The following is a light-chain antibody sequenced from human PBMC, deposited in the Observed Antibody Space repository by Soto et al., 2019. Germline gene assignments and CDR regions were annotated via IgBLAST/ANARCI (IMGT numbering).Light chain of an antibody. J-gene: IGLJ3*02. V-gene: IGLV4-60*02. CDR1: SGHSSYI. CDR3: ETWDSNLRV. CDR2: LEGSGSY. Sequence: QPVLTQSSSASASLGSSVKLTCTLSSGHSSYIIAWHQQQPGKAPRYLMKLEGSGSYNKGSGVPDRFSGSSSGADRYLTISNLQFEDEADYYGETWDSNLRVFGGGTKLTVL.